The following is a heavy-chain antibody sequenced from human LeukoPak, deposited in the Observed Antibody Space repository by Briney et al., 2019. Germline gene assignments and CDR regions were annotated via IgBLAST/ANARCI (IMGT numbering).Heavy chain of an antibody. CDR2: ISAYNGNT. CDR3: ARGRYYYDSSGYYGGPYYFDY. Sequence: GASVNVSCKASGYTFTSYGISWVRQAPGQGLEWMGWISAYNGNTNYAQKLQGRVTMTTDTSTSTAYMELRSLRSDDTAVYYCARGRYYYDSSGYYGGPYYFDYWGQGTLVTVSS. V-gene: IGHV1-18*01. D-gene: IGHD3-22*01. J-gene: IGHJ4*02. CDR1: GYTFTSYG.